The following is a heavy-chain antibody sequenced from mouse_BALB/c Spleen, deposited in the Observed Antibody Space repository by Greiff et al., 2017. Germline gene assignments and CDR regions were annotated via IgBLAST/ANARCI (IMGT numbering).Heavy chain of an antibody. D-gene: IGHD2-1*01. CDR3: ARYGNYDYAMDY. Sequence: QVQLQQPGAELVTPGASVKLSCKASGYSFTSYWMHWVKQRPGQGLEWIGEINPSNGRTNYNEKFKRKATLTVDKSSSTAYMQLSSLTSEDSAVYYCARYGNYDYAMDYWGQGTSVTVSS. J-gene: IGHJ4*01. CDR1: GYSFTSYW. CDR2: INPSNGRT. V-gene: IGHV1S81*02.